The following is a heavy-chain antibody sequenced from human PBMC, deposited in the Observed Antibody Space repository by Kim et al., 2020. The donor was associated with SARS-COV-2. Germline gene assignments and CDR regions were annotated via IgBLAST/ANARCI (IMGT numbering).Heavy chain of an antibody. D-gene: IGHD5-18*01. J-gene: IGHJ4*02. Sequence: SETLSLTCAVSGGSFSGYYWSWVHQAPGKGLEWIGEIDPSGTTNYNPSLESRVAISGDTSQDQFFLRLSSLTAADTATYYCVYRGRGYRSFFDYWGQGTLVTVSS. CDR3: VYRGRGYRSFFDY. V-gene: IGHV4-34*01. CDR2: IDPSGTT. CDR1: GGSFSGYY.